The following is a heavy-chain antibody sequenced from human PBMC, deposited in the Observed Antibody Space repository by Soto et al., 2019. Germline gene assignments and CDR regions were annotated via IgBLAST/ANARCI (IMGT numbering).Heavy chain of an antibody. J-gene: IGHJ4*02. Sequence: GGSLRLSCAASGFTFSSYWMSWVRQAPGKGLVWVSHINQDGGMKDYVDSVKGRFTISRDNAKNTLYLQMNSLRVDDTAVYYCARDTNGLHYWGQGTLVTVSS. CDR1: GFTFSSYW. D-gene: IGHD2-8*01. CDR3: ARDTNGLHY. CDR2: INQDGGMK. V-gene: IGHV3-7*01.